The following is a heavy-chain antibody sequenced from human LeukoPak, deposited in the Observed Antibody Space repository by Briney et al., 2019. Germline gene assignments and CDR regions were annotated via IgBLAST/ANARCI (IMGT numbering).Heavy chain of an antibody. V-gene: IGHV3-30*18. CDR1: GFTFSSYG. J-gene: IGHJ4*02. D-gene: IGHD6-13*01. CDR3: AKGSRIAAAFDY. Sequence: GRSLRLSCAASGFTFSSYGMHWVRQAPGKGLEWVAVISYDGSNKYYADSVKGRFTISRDNSKNTLYLQMNSLRAEDTAVYYCAKGSRIAAAFDYWGQGTLVTVSS. CDR2: ISYDGSNK.